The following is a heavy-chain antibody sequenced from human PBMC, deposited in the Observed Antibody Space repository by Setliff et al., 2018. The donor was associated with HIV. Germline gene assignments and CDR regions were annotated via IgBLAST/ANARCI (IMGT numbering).Heavy chain of an antibody. CDR3: ARNVGYCTATSCQTGFDY. CDR1: PNTFLNYG. J-gene: IGHJ4*01. CDR2: ISDHNDKS. D-gene: IGHD2-8*02. Sequence: ASVKVSCKASPNTFLNYGISWVRQAPGQGLEWMGWISDHNDKSNYAQRFRDRVTMTTDIPTSTAYMELRGLRSDDTAVYYCARNVGYCTATSCQTGFDYWGQGTLVTVSS. V-gene: IGHV1-18*01.